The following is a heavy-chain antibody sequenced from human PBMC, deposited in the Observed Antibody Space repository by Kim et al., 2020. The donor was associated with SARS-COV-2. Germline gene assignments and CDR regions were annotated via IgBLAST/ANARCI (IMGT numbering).Heavy chain of an antibody. CDR1: GYTFTSYG. D-gene: IGHD3-3*01. CDR2: ISAYNGNT. V-gene: IGHV1-18*01. J-gene: IGHJ6*03. CDR3: ARGRAAGSYDFWSGYPSYYYMDV. Sequence: ASVKVSCKASGYTFTSYGISWVRQAPGQGLEWMGWISAYNGNTNYAQKLQGRVTMTTDTSTSTAYMELRSLRSDDTAVYYCARGRAAGSYDFWSGYPSYYYMDVWGKGTTVTVSS.